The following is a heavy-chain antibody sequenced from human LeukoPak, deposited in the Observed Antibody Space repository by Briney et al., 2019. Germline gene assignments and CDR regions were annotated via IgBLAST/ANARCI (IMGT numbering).Heavy chain of an antibody. V-gene: IGHV3-23*01. D-gene: IGHD1-26*01. CDR3: ARDIELSC. Sequence: GGSLRLSCAASGFTFSSYWMSWVRQASGRGLEWVSLISASGGNSYYADSVKGRFTVSRDSSKNTLHLQMNSLRAEDTAVYYCARDIELSCWGQGTLVTVSS. CDR2: ISASGGNS. J-gene: IGHJ4*02. CDR1: GFTFSSYW.